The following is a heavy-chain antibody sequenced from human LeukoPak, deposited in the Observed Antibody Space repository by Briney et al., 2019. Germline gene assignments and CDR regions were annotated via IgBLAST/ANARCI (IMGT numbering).Heavy chain of an antibody. D-gene: IGHD3-22*01. Sequence: SVKVSCKASGGTFSSYAISWVRQAPGQGLEWMGGIIPIFGTANYAQKFQGRVTITADESTSTAYMELSSLRSEDTAVYYCLGDYYDSSGYYYVNYWGQGTLVTVSS. CDR3: LGDYYDSSGYYYVNY. J-gene: IGHJ4*02. V-gene: IGHV1-69*13. CDR2: IIPIFGTA. CDR1: GGTFSSYA.